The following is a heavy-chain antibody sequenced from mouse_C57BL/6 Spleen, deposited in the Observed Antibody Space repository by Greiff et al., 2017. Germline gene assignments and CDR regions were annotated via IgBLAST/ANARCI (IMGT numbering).Heavy chain of an antibody. D-gene: IGHD1-1*01. Sequence: EVQLVESGGGLVKPGGSLKLSCAASGFTFSDYGMHWVRQAPEKGLEWVAYISSGSSTIYYADPVKGRFTISRDNAKNTLFLQMTSLRSEDTAMYYCARGTTDQPPAYWGQGTLVTVSA. CDR3: ARGTTDQPPAY. J-gene: IGHJ3*01. V-gene: IGHV5-17*01. CDR1: GFTFSDYG. CDR2: ISSGSSTI.